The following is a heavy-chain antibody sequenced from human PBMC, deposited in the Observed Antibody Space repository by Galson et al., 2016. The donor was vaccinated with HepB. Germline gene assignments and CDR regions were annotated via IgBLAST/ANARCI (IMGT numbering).Heavy chain of an antibody. CDR1: GYSFRSYG. CDR3: VRVAVAMTTVGPFDY. D-gene: IGHD4-11*01. CDR2: ISGLNGNT. Sequence: SVKVSCKASGYSFRSYGISWVRQAPGQGLEWMGWISGLNGNTIYAQKFQDRVTMTIDTSTSTVSMELRSLRSDDTAVYYWVRVAVAMTTVGPFDYWGQGTLVIVSS. J-gene: IGHJ4*02. V-gene: IGHV1-18*04.